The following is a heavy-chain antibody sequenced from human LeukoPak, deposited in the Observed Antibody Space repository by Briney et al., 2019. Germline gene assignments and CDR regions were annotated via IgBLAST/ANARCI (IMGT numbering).Heavy chain of an antibody. CDR3: AKGVGYYYYYGMDV. D-gene: IGHD2-15*01. Sequence: GGSLRLSCAASGFTLSSYWMHWVRQAPGKGLVWVSRIGTDGSTTHYADSVKGRFTISRDNSKNTLFLQMNSLRAEDTAVYYCAKGVGYYYYYGMDVWGQGTTVTVSS. CDR2: IGTDGSTT. V-gene: IGHV3-74*01. CDR1: GFTLSSYW. J-gene: IGHJ6*02.